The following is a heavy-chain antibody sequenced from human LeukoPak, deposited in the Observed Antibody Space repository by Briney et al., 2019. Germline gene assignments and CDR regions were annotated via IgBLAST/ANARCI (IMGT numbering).Heavy chain of an antibody. D-gene: IGHD6-13*01. CDR3: AKQSRSSSWATSSDS. Sequence: PGGSLRLSCAASGFTFTAYALTWVRQAPGKGLEWVSSITGSGGSTYYADSVKGRFTISRDNSKSTLYLQMNSLRADDTAVYHCAKQSRSSSWATSSDSWGQGTLVTVSS. V-gene: IGHV3-23*01. J-gene: IGHJ4*02. CDR1: GFTFTAYA. CDR2: ITGSGGST.